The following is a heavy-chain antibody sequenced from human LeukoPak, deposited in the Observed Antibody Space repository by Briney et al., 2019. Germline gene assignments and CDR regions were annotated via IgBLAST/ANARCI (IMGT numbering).Heavy chain of an antibody. CDR2: ITGNGDIT. J-gene: IGHJ3*02. CDR1: GFIFSNYD. CDR3: AKTIVLMIYSTPAALDI. V-gene: IGHV3-23*01. Sequence: GGSLRLSCAASGFIFSNYDISWVRQAPGKGLEWVSAITGNGDITFYADSVKGRFTISRDNSKNTLYLQMNSLRAEDTAVYYCAKTIVLMIYSTPAALDIWGQGTMVTVSS. D-gene: IGHD2-8*01.